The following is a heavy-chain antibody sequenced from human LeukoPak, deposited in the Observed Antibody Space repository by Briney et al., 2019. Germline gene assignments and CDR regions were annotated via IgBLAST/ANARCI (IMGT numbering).Heavy chain of an antibody. CDR3: ARAPLHYGGNSWGAFDI. Sequence: ASVKVSCKASGGTLSSYAISWVRQAPGQGLEWMGRIIPIFGTANYAQKFQGRVTITTDESTSTAYMELSSLRSEDTAVYYCARAPLHYGGNSWGAFDIWGQGTMVTVSS. V-gene: IGHV1-69*05. J-gene: IGHJ3*02. CDR1: GGTLSSYA. CDR2: IIPIFGTA. D-gene: IGHD4-23*01.